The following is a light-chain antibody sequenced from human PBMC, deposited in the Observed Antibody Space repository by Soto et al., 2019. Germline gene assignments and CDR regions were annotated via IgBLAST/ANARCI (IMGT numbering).Light chain of an antibody. J-gene: IGKJ3*01. CDR1: QSVSSSY. Sequence: EIVLTQSPGTLSLSPGERATLSCRASQSVSSSYLAWYQQKPGQAPRLLISGPSSRATGIPDRFSGSGSGTDFTLTISRLEPEDFAVYYCQQYGSPITFGPGTKVDIK. CDR2: GPS. CDR3: QQYGSPIT. V-gene: IGKV3-20*01.